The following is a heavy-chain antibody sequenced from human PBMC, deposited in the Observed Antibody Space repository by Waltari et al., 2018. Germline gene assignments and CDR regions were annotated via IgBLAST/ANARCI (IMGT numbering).Heavy chain of an antibody. V-gene: IGHV6-1*01. CDR2: TYYKSKWYT. CDR1: GDTVSRNRAA. CDR3: ARDSALRGYWYFDL. J-gene: IGHJ2*01. Sequence: QVQLQQSGSGLVKPSPPLSLTCVISGDTVSRNRAAWNWIRQSPSRGLEWLGRTYYKSKWYTDYAESVRSRITIDADTSRNQFSLHLKSVTPEDTAVYFCARDSALRGYWYFDLWGRGTQVTVSS.